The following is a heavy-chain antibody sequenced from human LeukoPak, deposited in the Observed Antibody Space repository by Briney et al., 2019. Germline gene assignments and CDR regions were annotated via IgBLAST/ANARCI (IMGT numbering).Heavy chain of an antibody. V-gene: IGHV3-30-3*01. D-gene: IGHD3-16*01. CDR1: GFTFNHFA. CDR2: ISYDGNNK. Sequence: QPGRSLRLSCAASGFTFNHFAMHWVRQAPGKGLEWVAVISYDGNNKYHADSVKGRLTISRDNSKNTLYLQMNSLRGDDTAMYYCAKDPPYRDYWGQGTLVTVSS. CDR3: AKDPPYRDY. J-gene: IGHJ4*02.